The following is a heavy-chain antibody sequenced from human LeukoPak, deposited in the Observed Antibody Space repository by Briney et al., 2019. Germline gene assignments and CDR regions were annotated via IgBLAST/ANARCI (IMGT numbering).Heavy chain of an antibody. Sequence: SETLSLTCAVYGRYFSGYYWSWIRQPPGRGLEWIGEINHSGSTNYKPPLKSRVTLSVYTSKNQFSLKLSSVTAADTAVYYCARGEKSVGTIPDYWGQGTLVTVSS. CDR1: GRYFSGYY. D-gene: IGHD1-26*01. V-gene: IGHV4-34*01. CDR3: ARGEKSVGTIPDY. CDR2: INHSGST. J-gene: IGHJ4*02.